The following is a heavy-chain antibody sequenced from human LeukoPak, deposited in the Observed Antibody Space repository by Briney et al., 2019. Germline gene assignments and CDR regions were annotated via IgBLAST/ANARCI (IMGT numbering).Heavy chain of an antibody. V-gene: IGHV3-30*02. D-gene: IGHD1-26*01. J-gene: IGHJ4*02. CDR2: IRNDGTTK. CDR3: AKDQPDVGATAWFFDY. CDR1: GFTFSSYG. Sequence: TGGSLRLSCAASGFTFSSYGIHWGRQAPGKGLEWVAFIRNDGTTKYYTDSVKGRFTISRDNSKNTLYLQMNSLRAEDTAVYYCAKDQPDVGATAWFFDYWGQGTLVTVSS.